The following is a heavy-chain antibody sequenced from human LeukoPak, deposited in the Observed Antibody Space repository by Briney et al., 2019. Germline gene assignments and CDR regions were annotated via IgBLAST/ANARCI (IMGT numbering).Heavy chain of an antibody. CDR3: AKEHYDFWSGFTPPPDY. J-gene: IGHJ4*02. V-gene: IGHV3-30*02. D-gene: IGHD3-3*01. Sequence: GGSLRLSCAASGFTFSSYGMHWVRQAPGKGLEWVAFIRYDGSNKYYADSVKGRFTISRDNSKNTLYLQMNSLRAEDTAVYYCAKEHYDFWSGFTPPPDYWGQGTLVTVSS. CDR1: GFTFSSYG. CDR2: IRYDGSNK.